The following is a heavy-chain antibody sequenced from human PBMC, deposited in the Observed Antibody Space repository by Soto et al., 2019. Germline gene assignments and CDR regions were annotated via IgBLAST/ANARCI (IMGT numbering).Heavy chain of an antibody. J-gene: IGHJ4*02. D-gene: IGHD4-4*01. CDR2: IRQDGVEK. CDR3: ARAPDYSPHLDS. CDR1: GYTFSNYY. V-gene: IGHV3-7*03. Sequence: GGSLRLSCRASGYTFSNYYIIWVRQAPGKGLEWVANIRQDGVEKYYVDSVKGRFTISRDNNQNAMYLQMNRLRAEDTAVYYCARAPDYSPHLDSCGQGTLVTVSS.